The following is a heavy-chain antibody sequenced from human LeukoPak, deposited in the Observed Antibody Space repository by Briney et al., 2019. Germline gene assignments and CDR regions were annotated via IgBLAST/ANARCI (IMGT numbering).Heavy chain of an antibody. CDR1: GGSFTSYY. CDR3: AREPEYYLATSGGLDP. CDR2: IYYTGST. V-gene: IGHV4-59*01. J-gene: IGHJ5*02. Sequence: PSETLSLTCTVSGGSFTSYYWSWIRQPPGKGLEWIASIYYTGSTNYNPSLKSRVTISVDTSKNQFSLKLSSVTAADTAVYYCAREPEYYLATSGGLDPWGQGTLVTVSS. D-gene: IGHD1-26*01.